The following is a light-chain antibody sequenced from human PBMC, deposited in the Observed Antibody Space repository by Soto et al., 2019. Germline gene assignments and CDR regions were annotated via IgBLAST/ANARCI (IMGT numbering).Light chain of an antibody. CDR2: EAS. CDR1: SSDVGSYNF. J-gene: IGLJ1*01. V-gene: IGLV2-23*01. CDR3: VSYAGSYTYV. Sequence: QSALTQPASVSASPGQSITISCTGTSSDVGSYNFVSWYQQYPGKAPKVMIYEASKRPSGVSNRFSASKSGNTASLTISGLQADDEADYSWVSYAGSYTYVFGTGTKVTVL.